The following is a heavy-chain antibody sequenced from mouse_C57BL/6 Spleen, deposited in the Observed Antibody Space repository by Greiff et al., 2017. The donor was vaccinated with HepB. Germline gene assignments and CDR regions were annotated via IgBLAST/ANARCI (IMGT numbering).Heavy chain of an antibody. D-gene: IGHD2-3*01. CDR1: GYSITSGYD. V-gene: IGHV3-1*01. CDR3: ARVADGYYWYFDV. CDR2: ISYSGST. Sequence: VQLKESGPGMVKPSQSLSLTCTVTGYSITSGYDWHWIRHFPGNKLEWMGYISYSGSTNYNPSLKSRISITHDTSKNHFFLNLNSVTTEDTATYYCARVADGYYWYFDVWGTGTTVTVSS. J-gene: IGHJ1*03.